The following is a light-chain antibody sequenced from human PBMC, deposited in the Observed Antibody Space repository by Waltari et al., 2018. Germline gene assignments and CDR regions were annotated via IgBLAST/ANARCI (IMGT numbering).Light chain of an antibody. CDR1: SSDVGGYKY. V-gene: IGLV2-14*03. J-gene: IGLJ2*01. CDR3: NSFTLGTALLV. CDR2: DVN. Sequence: QSALTQPASVSGSPGQSITISCTGTSSDVGGYKYVSWYQQHPGKAPKLIIYDVNNRPSGVSNRFSVSKSANTASLTISGLQAEDEADYYCNSFTLGTALLVFGGGTKLTVL.